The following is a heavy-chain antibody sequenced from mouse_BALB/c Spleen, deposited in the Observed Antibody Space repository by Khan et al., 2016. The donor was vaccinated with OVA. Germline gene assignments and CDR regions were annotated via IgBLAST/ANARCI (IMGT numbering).Heavy chain of an antibody. CDR1: GYTFTDYY. D-gene: IGHD1-2*01. CDR3: ENSNFFGYPFAY. V-gene: IGHV1-77*01. Sequence: QVQLKQSGAELARPGASVKLSCKASGYTFTDYYINWVQQRTGQGLEWIGEISPGSGDTYYNERFKGKATLTAATSSSTAYMTLSILTADASAVYSCENSNFFGYPFAYWGQVTLVTVSA. CDR2: ISPGSGDT. J-gene: IGHJ3*01.